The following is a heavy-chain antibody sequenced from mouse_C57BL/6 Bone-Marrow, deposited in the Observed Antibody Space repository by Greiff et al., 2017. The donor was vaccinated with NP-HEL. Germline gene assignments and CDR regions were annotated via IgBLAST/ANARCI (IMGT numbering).Heavy chain of an antibody. CDR3: ARCGSYYDYVYYYAMDY. Sequence: EVQLVESGGGLVQPGGSLSLSCAASGFTFTDYYMSWVRQPPGKALEWLGFIRNKANGYTTEYSASVKGRFTISRDNSQSILYLQMNALRAEDSAAYYCARCGSYYDYVYYYAMDYWGQGTSVTVSS. V-gene: IGHV7-3*01. CDR1: GFTFTDYY. CDR2: IRNKANGYTT. D-gene: IGHD2-4*01. J-gene: IGHJ4*01.